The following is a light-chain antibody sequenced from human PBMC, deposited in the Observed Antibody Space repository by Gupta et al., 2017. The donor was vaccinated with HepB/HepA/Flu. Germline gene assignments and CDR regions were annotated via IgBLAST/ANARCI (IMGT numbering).Light chain of an antibody. V-gene: IGLV2-14*01. Sequence: QSALPHPASVSGSPGQSTTITRPGTSSDVGGYNYVSWYQQHPGKAPKLMIYDVSNRPSGVSNRFSGSKSGNTASLTISGLQAEDEADYYCSSYTSSSTLVVFGGGTKLTVL. CDR2: DVS. J-gene: IGLJ2*01. CDR3: SSYTSSSTLVV. CDR1: SSDVGGYNY.